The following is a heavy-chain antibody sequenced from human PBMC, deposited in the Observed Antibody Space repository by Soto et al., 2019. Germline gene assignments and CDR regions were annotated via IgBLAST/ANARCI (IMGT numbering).Heavy chain of an antibody. J-gene: IGHJ2*01. CDR2: ISSSSSTL. D-gene: IGHD1-26*01. Sequence: GGSLRLSCADSGLTFSRYEMNWVRQAPGKGLEWVSYISSSSSTLYYADSVKGRFTISRDNAKNSLYLQMNSLRAEDTAVYYCARGGSGSYFWYFDLWGRGTLVTVSS. CDR1: GLTFSRYE. CDR3: ARGGSGSYFWYFDL. V-gene: IGHV3-48*03.